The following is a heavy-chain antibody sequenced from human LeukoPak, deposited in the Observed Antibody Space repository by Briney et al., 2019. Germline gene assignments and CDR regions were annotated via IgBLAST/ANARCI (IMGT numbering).Heavy chain of an antibody. V-gene: IGHV3-74*01. D-gene: IGHD1-26*01. J-gene: IGHJ4*02. CDR3: GRGGGGGGDY. CDR2: INSDGTIT. CDR1: GFTFSRDW. Sequence: GGSLRLSCAASGFTFSRDWMHWVRQAPGKGLVWVSRINSDGTITTYADSVKGRFTISRDNAKNTLYLQMNSLRAEDTAVYYWGRGGGGGGDYWGQGTLVTVSS.